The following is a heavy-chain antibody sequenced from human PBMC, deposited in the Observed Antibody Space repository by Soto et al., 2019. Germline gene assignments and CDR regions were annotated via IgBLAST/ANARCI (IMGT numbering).Heavy chain of an antibody. Sequence: LSLSCKVSGDSVSSGRDFWSWIRQHPGMALEWIGYISYSGTTYYTPSLRSRVPISIDTSQNQFSLRLDSVTAADTAVYYCERGRPMLGAKTFFDYWGQGTRVTVSS. V-gene: IGHV4-31*03. J-gene: IGHJ4*02. CDR1: GDSVSSGRDF. CDR2: ISYSGTT. D-gene: IGHD1-26*01. CDR3: ERGRPMLGAKTFFDY.